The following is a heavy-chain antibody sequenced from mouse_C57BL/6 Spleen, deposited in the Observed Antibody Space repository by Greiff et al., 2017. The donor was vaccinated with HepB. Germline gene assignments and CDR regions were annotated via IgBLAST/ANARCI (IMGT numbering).Heavy chain of an antibody. CDR2: ISDGGSYP. CDR3: ARDLSSYGSSLMDY. V-gene: IGHV5-4*01. Sequence: EVKLVESGGGLVKPGGSLKLSCAASGFTFSSYAMSWVRQTPEKRLEWVATISDGGSYPYYPDNVTVRFTISRDNAKNNLSLQMSHLKSDATSMSYCARDLSSYGSSLMDYWGQGTSVTVSS. J-gene: IGHJ4*01. CDR1: GFTFSSYA. D-gene: IGHD1-1*01.